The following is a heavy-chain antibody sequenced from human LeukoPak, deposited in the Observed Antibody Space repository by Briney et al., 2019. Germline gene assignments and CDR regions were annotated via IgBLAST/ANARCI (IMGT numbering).Heavy chain of an antibody. CDR1: GFTFDDYA. CDR3: TKVRPPGSYYNLAIDY. CDR2: ISWNSGSI. Sequence: PGGSLRHSCAASGFTFDDYAMHWVRQAPGKGLEWVSGISWNSGSIGYADSVKGRFTISRDNAKNSLYLQMNSLRAEDTALYYCTKVRPPGSYYNLAIDYWGQGTLVTVSS. D-gene: IGHD3-10*01. V-gene: IGHV3-9*01. J-gene: IGHJ4*02.